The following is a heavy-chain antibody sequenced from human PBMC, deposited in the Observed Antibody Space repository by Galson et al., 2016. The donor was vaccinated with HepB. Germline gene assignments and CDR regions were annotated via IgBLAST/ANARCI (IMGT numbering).Heavy chain of an antibody. CDR1: GFAISNNH. D-gene: IGHD6-13*01. CDR2: IYFDGRT. CDR3: AAAAAANDIDY. J-gene: IGHJ4*02. Sequence: SLRLSCAASGFAISNNHMSWVRQAPGKGLDWVSIIYFDGRTFHADSVKGRFTIARDISKNTVYLQMSSRIAEDTAVYYCAAAAAANDIDYCGQGTQVTVSS. V-gene: IGHV3-53*01.